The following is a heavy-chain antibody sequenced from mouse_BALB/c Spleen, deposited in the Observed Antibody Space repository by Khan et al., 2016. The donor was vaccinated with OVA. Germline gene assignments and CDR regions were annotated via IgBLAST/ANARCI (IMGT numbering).Heavy chain of an antibody. V-gene: IGHV1-7*01. Sequence: QMQPQQSGAELAKPGASVKMSCKASGYTFTTYWMHWVKQRPGQGLEWIGYINPTSGYTDYNQKFKDKATLTADKSSSTAYMQLSSLTSDDSAVYYCARDRIDYWGQGTTLTVSS. CDR3: ARDRIDY. CDR1: GYTFTTYW. CDR2: INPTSGYT. J-gene: IGHJ2*01.